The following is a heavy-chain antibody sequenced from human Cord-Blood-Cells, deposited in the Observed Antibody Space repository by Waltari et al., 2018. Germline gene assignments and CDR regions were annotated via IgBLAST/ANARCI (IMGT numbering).Heavy chain of an antibody. CDR2: INHSGSN. CDR1: GGSFSGYY. J-gene: IGHJ5*02. D-gene: IGHD2-2*01. Sequence: QVQLQQWGAGLLKPSETLSLTCAVYGGSFSGYYWSWLRQPPGKGREWIGEINHSGSNNYNPSAKSRVTISVDTAKNQFSLKLSSVTAADTAVYYCAREQDIVVVPAANWFDPWGQGTLVTVSS. V-gene: IGHV4-34*01. CDR3: AREQDIVVVPAANWFDP.